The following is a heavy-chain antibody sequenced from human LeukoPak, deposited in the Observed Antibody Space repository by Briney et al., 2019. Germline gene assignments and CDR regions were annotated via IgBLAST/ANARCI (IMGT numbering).Heavy chain of an antibody. CDR2: INPSGDST. V-gene: IGHV1-46*01. J-gene: IGHJ4*02. CDR3: ARAPQSGDYSFDY. CDR1: GYTFTSYS. D-gene: IGHD4-11*01. Sequence: ASVKVSCKASGYTFTSYSMQWVRQAPGQGLEWMGMINPSGDSTSYTQKLQGRLTMTRDTSTNTVYMELSSLRSDDTAVYYCARAPQSGDYSFDYWGQGTLVTVSS.